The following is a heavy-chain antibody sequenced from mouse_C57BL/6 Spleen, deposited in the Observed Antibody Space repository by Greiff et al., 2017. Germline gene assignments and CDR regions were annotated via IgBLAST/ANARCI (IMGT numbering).Heavy chain of an antibody. V-gene: IGHV5-6*01. Sequence: EVHLVESGGDLVKPGGSLKLSCAASGFTFSSYGMSWVRQTPDKRLEWVATISSGGSYTYYPDSVKGRFTISRDNAKNTLYLQMSSLKSEDTAMYYCASNYGENSQEYWGQGTLVTVSA. CDR2: ISSGGSYT. CDR3: ASNYGENSQEY. J-gene: IGHJ3*01. CDR1: GFTFSSYG. D-gene: IGHD1-1*01.